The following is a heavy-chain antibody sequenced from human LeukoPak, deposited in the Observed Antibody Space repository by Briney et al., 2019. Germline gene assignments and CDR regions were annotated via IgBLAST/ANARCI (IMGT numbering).Heavy chain of an antibody. Sequence: PSETLSLTCSVSGGSINSYYWSWIRQPPGKGLEWIAYVYSSGSTKYNPSLKSRVTISVDTSKNQFSLKLNSVTAADTAVYYCAGAEDYDILTDSHKFDYWGQGTLVTVSS. J-gene: IGHJ4*02. CDR1: GGSINSYY. D-gene: IGHD3-9*01. CDR3: AGAEDYDILTDSHKFDY. V-gene: IGHV4-59*01. CDR2: VYSSGST.